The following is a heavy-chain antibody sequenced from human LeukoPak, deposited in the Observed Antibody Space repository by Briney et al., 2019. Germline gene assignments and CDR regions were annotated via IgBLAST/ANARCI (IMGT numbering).Heavy chain of an antibody. D-gene: IGHD2-8*02. CDR3: GTEGGARGVDTVRYEY. CDR1: GFTFSSYS. CDR2: ISSSSGYI. Sequence: GGSLRLSCAASGFTFSSYSMNWVRQAPGKGLEWVSSISSSSGYIYYADSVKGRFTISRDNAKNSLYLQMNSLRAEDTAVYFCGTEGGARGVDTVRYEYWGQGTLVTVSS. V-gene: IGHV3-21*01. J-gene: IGHJ1*01.